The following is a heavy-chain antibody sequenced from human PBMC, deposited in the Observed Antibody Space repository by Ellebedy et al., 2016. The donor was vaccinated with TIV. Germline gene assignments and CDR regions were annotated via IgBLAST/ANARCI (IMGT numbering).Heavy chain of an antibody. CDR2: ISSSSSTI. CDR1: GFTFSSYS. V-gene: IGHV3-48*02. D-gene: IGHD6-19*01. CDR3: ARDAPHSSYPT. Sequence: GESLKISCAASGFTFSSYSMKWVRQAPGKGLEWVSYISSSSSTIYYADSVKGRFTISRDNAKSSLYLQMISLRDEDTALYYCARDAPHSSYPTWGQGTLVTVSS. J-gene: IGHJ4*02.